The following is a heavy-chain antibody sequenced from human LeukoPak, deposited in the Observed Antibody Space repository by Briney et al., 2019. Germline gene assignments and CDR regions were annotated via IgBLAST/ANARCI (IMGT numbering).Heavy chain of an antibody. CDR2: ISRSGDTT. J-gene: IGHJ4*02. CDR3: AREGYYYGSGSYEDY. V-gene: IGHV3-23*01. CDR1: GFTFANYA. D-gene: IGHD3-10*01. Sequence: GGSLRLSCAASGFTFANYAMSWVRQAPGKGLEFVSSISRSGDTTFYADSVKGRFTISRDNSKDTLYLQMDRLRADDAAVYYCAREGYYYGSGSYEDYWGQGTLVTVSS.